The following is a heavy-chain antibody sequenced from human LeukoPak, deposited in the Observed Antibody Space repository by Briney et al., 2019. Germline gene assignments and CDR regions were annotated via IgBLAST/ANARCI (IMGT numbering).Heavy chain of an antibody. D-gene: IGHD6-19*01. CDR3: ASESVVAGLDY. CDR2: INTGGSST. V-gene: IGHV3-74*01. J-gene: IGHJ4*02. Sequence: GGSLRPSCTASGFTFSNYWMHWVRQVPGKGLVWVSRINTGGSSTTYADSVKGRFTISRDNAKNTLYLQMNSLRAEDTAVYYCASESVVAGLDYWGQGTLVTVSS. CDR1: GFTFSNYW.